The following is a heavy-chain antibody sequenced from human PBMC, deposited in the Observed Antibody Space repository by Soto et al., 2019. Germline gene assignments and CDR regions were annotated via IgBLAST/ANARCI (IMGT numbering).Heavy chain of an antibody. J-gene: IGHJ4*02. CDR3: ARGSGSYDY. V-gene: IGHV4-59*01. Sequence: SETLSLTCTVSGGSISSYYWSWIRQPPGKGLEWIGYIYYSGSTNYNPSLKSRVTISVDTSKNQFSLKLSSVTAADTAVYYCARGSGSYDYWGQGTLVTVSS. CDR2: IYYSGST. CDR1: GGSISSYY. D-gene: IGHD1-26*01.